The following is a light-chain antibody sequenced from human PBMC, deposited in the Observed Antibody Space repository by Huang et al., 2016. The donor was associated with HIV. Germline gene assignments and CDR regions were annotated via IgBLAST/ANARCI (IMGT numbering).Light chain of an antibody. V-gene: IGKV1-39*01. CDR1: QSIRNH. CDR3: QQSYSAPYT. CDR2: AAS. Sequence: DIQMTQSPSSPSASLGDRVTITCRASQSIRNHLNWYQQKPGEAPKLLIYAASSLQGGGPSRFSGSGSGTEFTLIISSLQREDFATYYCQQSYSAPYTFGQGTKVEIK. J-gene: IGKJ2*01.